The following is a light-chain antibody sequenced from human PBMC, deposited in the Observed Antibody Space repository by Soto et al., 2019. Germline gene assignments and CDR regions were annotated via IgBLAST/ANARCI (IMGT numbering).Light chain of an antibody. CDR2: AAS. Sequence: DIQMTQSPSSLSASVGDRVTITCRASQGISNYLAWYQQKPVKVPKLLIYAASTLQSGVPSRFSGSGSGTDFTLTISSLQPEDVATYYCQKYNSAPLLIGGYTVGQGTKLEIK. CDR1: QGISNY. J-gene: IGKJ2*01. V-gene: IGKV1-27*01. CDR3: QKYNSAPLLIGGYT.